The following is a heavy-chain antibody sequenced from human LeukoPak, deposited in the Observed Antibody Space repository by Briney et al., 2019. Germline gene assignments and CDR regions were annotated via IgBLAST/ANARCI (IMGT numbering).Heavy chain of an antibody. CDR3: ARAGFGEFHYMDV. CDR2: ISAYNGNT. CDR1: GYTFTNYG. V-gene: IGHV1-18*01. J-gene: IGHJ6*03. D-gene: IGHD3-10*01. Sequence: ASVKVSCKASGYTFTNYGVTWVRQAPGQGLEWMGWISAYNGNTNYAQKLQGRVTMTTDTSTSTAYMELRSLRSDDTAVYYCARAGFGEFHYMDVWGKGTTVTVCS.